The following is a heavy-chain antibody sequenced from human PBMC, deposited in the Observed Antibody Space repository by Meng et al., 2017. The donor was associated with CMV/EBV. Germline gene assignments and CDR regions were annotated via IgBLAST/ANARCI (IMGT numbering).Heavy chain of an antibody. Sequence: SQTLSLTCAISGDSVSSNSAAWNWIRQSPSRGLEWLGRTYYRSKWYNDYAVSVKSRITINPDTSKNQFSLQLNSVTPEDTAVYYCARAGIAAAGTMEYYYGMDVWGQGTTVTVSS. J-gene: IGHJ6*02. CDR3: ARAGIAAAGTMEYYYGMDV. CDR1: GDSVSSNSAA. V-gene: IGHV6-1*01. D-gene: IGHD6-13*01. CDR2: TYYRSKWYN.